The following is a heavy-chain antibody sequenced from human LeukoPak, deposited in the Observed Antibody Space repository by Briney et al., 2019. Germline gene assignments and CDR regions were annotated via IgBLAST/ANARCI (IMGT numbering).Heavy chain of an antibody. CDR2: IYYSGST. CDR3: VRHLSAGRPAFDI. Sequence: ASETLSLTCTVSGGSINSYYWSWIRQPPGKGLEWIGYIYYSGSTNYNPSLKSRVTISVDTSNNKFSLKLTSLTAADTAVYYCVRHLSAGRPAFDIWGQGTMVTVSS. J-gene: IGHJ3*02. D-gene: IGHD2-15*01. CDR1: GGSINSYY. V-gene: IGHV4-59*08.